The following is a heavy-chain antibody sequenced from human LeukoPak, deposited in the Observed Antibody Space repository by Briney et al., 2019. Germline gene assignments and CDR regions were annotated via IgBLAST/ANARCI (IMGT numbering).Heavy chain of an antibody. CDR3: ARDPQIAVAVRADDAFDI. CDR2: IIPIFGTA. J-gene: IGHJ3*02. V-gene: IGHV1-69*13. Sequence: SVKVSCKASGGTFSSYAISWVRQAPGQGLEWMGGIIPIFGTANYAQKFQGRVTITADESTSTAYMELSSLRSEDTAVYYCARDPQIAVAVRADDAFDIWGQGTMVTVSS. CDR1: GGTFSSYA. D-gene: IGHD6-19*01.